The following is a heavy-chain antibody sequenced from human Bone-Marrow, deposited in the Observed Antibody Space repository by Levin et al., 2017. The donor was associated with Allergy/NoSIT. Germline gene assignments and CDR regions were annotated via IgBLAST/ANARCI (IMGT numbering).Heavy chain of an antibody. D-gene: IGHD6-13*01. CDR2: INHSGST. CDR3: ARGPAADPQNWFDP. J-gene: IGHJ5*02. V-gene: IGHV4-34*01. CDR1: GGSFSGYY. Sequence: PSETLSLTCAVYGGSFSGYYWSWIRQPPGKGLEWIGEINHSGSTNYNPSLKSRVTISVDTSKNQFSLKLSSVTAADTAVYYCARGPAADPQNWFDPWGQGTLVTVSS.